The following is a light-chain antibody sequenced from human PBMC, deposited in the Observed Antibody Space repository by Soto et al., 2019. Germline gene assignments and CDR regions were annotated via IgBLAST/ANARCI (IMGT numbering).Light chain of an antibody. J-gene: IGKJ5*01. CDR2: GAF. V-gene: IGKV3D-20*02. CDR3: QQRNIWPPVT. CDR1: QSVSSSY. Sequence: LSPGERATLSCRASQSVSSSYLAWYQQKPGQAPRLLIYGAFSRATGIPDRFSGSGSGTGFTLTISSLEPEDFAVYYCQQRNIWPPVTFGQGTRLEIK.